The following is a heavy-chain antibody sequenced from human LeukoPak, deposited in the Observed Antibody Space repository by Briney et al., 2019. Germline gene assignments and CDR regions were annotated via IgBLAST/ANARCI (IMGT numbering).Heavy chain of an antibody. Sequence: SETLSLTCTVSGASISNNSYYWGWIRQPPGKGLEWIGSIYHSGSTYYNPSLKSRVTISVDTSKNQFSLKLSSVTAADTAVYYCASHSLWFGEFYYFDYWGQGTLVAVSS. V-gene: IGHV4-39*07. CDR3: ASHSLWFGEFYYFDY. CDR2: IYHSGST. J-gene: IGHJ4*02. CDR1: GASISNNSYY. D-gene: IGHD3-10*01.